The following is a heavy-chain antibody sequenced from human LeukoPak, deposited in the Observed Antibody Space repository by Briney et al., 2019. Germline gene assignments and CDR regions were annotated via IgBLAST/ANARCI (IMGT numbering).Heavy chain of an antibody. J-gene: IGHJ6*02. CDR3: ATRNGYYDILTGPYYYYGMDV. CDR1: GYTLTELS. D-gene: IGHD3-9*01. V-gene: IGHV1-24*01. CDR2: FDPEDGET. Sequence: GASVKVSCKVSGYTLTELSIHWVRQAPGKGLEWMGGFDPEDGETIYAQKFQGRVTMTEDTSTDTAYMELSSLRSEDTAVYYCATRNGYYDILTGPYYYYGMDVWGQGTTVTVSS.